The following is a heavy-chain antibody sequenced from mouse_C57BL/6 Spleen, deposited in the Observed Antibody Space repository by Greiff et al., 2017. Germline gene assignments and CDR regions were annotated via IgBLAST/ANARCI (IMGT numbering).Heavy chain of an antibody. Sequence: QVQLQQPGAELVKPGASVKVSCKASGYTFTSYWMHWVKQRPGQGLEWFGRIHPSDSDTNYNQKFKGKATLTVDKSSSTAYMQLSSLTSEDSAVYYCAGTSSPSYWYFDVWGTGTTVTVSS. CDR1: GYTFTSYW. CDR3: AGTSSPSYWYFDV. CDR2: IHPSDSDT. D-gene: IGHD1-1*01. J-gene: IGHJ1*03. V-gene: IGHV1-74*01.